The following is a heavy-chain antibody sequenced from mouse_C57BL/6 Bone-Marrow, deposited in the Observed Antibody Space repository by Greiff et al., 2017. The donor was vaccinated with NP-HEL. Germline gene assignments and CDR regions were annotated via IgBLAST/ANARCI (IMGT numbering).Heavy chain of an antibody. CDR1: GFTFSSYG. Sequence: EVMLVESGGDLVKPGGSLKLSCAASGFTFSSYGMSWVRQTPDKRLEWVATISSGGSYTYYPDSVKGRFTISRDNAKNTLYLQMSSLKSEDTAMYYCARHNDYDEVLFAYWGQGTLVTVSA. V-gene: IGHV5-6*01. J-gene: IGHJ3*01. CDR3: ARHNDYDEVLFAY. CDR2: ISSGGSYT. D-gene: IGHD2-4*01.